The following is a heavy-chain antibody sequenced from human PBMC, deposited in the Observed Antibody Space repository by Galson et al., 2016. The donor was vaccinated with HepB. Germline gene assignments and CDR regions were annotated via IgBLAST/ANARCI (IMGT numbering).Heavy chain of an antibody. V-gene: IGHV3-23*01. CDR2: VSGHGGST. D-gene: IGHD2-15*01. CDR1: GFPFNTYA. CDR3: AKANIIMVTLGVFLDT. Sequence: SLRLSCAASGFPFNTYAMTWVRQAPGKGLEWVSGVSGHGGSTYYADSVKGRFAISRDNFKNPLYLQMNSLRADDTAVYYCAKANIIMVTLGVFLDTWGQGTLVTVSS. J-gene: IGHJ1*01.